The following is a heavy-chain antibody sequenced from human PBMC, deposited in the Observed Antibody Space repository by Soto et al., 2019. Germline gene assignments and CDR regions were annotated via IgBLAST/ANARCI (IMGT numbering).Heavy chain of an antibody. J-gene: IGHJ3*02. V-gene: IGHV3-53*01. CDR2: IYSGGST. D-gene: IGHD4-17*01. Sequence: LRLSCAASGFTVSSNYMSWVRQAPGKGLEWVSVIYSGGSTYYADSVKGRFTISRDNSKNTLYLQMNSLRAEDTAVYYCARDSTDDYGDYGAFDIWGQGTMVTVSS. CDR3: ARDSTDDYGDYGAFDI. CDR1: GFTVSSNY.